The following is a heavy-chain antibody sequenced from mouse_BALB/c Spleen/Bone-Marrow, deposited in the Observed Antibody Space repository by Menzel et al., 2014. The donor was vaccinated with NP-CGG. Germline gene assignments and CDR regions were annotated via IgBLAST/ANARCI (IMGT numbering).Heavy chain of an antibody. V-gene: IGHV14-3*02. J-gene: IGHJ2*01. D-gene: IGHD2-4*01. Sequence: EVQLQQSGAELVKPGASVKLSCTASGFNIKDTYMHWVKQRPEQRLEWIGRIDPANGNTKYDPKYQGKATIKADTSSNTAYLQLSSLTSADAAVYNCALYYDYDVGYWGQGTTLPVSS. CDR2: IDPANGNT. CDR1: GFNIKDTY. CDR3: ALYYDYDVGY.